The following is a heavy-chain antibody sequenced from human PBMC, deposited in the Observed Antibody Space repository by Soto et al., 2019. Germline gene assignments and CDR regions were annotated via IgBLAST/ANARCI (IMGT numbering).Heavy chain of an antibody. V-gene: IGHV4-34*01. CDR2: INHSGST. J-gene: IGHJ5*02. D-gene: IGHD3-10*01. Sequence: PSDTLSLTCAVYGGSFSGYYWSWIRQPPGKGLEWIGEINHSGSTNYNPSLKSRVTISVDTSKNQFSLKLSSVTAADTAVYYCARGLYGSGSYYNPWGQETLVTVPS. CDR3: ARGLYGSGSYYNP. CDR1: GGSFSGYY.